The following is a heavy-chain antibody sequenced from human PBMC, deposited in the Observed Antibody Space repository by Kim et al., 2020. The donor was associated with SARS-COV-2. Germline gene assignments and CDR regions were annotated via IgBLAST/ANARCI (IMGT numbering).Heavy chain of an antibody. CDR1: GGSISSGSYY. CDR3: ARALTGGFGVVAGFDF. CDR2: IYYSGST. V-gene: IGHV4-31*03. J-gene: IGHJ3*01. D-gene: IGHD3-3*01. Sequence: SETLSLTCTVSGGSISSGSYYWGWIRQHPGKGLEWIGYIYYSGSTYYNPSLKSRVTISVDTSKNQFSLKLSSVTAADTAVYYCARALTGGFGVVAGFDF.